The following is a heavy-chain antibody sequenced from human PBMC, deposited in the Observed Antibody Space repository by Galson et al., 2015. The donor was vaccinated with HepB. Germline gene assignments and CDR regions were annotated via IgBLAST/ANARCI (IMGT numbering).Heavy chain of an antibody. CDR3: VFLRGNDLKPLDY. V-gene: IGHV3-48*02. CDR2: ISSSSTTR. D-gene: IGHD4-23*01. J-gene: IGHJ4*02. Sequence: SLRLSCAASTFIFSTYSMNWVRQAPGKGLEWVSYISSSSTTRYYADSLKGRFTNSRDNAKNSLYQQMNSLRDDATAVYYCVFLRGNDLKPLDYWGQGTLVTVSS. CDR1: TFIFSTYS.